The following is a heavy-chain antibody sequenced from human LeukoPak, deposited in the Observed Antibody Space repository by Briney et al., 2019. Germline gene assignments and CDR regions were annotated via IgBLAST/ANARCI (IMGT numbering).Heavy chain of an antibody. J-gene: IGHJ4*02. CDR3: AREKTIASGFDY. CDR2: IYSGGST. V-gene: IGHV3-53*01. Sequence: PRGSLRLSCAASGFTVSSNYMSWVRQAPGKGLEWVSVIYSGGSTYYADSVKGRFTISRDNSKNTLYLQMNSLRAEDTAVYYCAREKTIASGFDYWGQGTLVTVSS. D-gene: IGHD6-25*01. CDR1: GFTVSSNY.